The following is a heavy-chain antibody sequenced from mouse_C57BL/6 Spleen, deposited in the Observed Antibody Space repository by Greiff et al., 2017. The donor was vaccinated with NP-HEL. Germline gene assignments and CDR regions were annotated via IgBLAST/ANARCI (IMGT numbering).Heavy chain of an antibody. V-gene: IGHV1-82*01. J-gene: IGHJ2*01. Sequence: QVQLQQSGPELVKPGASVKISCKASGYAFSSSWMNWVKQRPGKGLEWIGRIYPGDGDTNYNGKFKGKATLTADKSSSTAYMQLSSLTSEDSAVYFCARMRDYVDFDYWGQGTTLTVSS. D-gene: IGHD2-4*01. CDR2: IYPGDGDT. CDR1: GYAFSSSW. CDR3: ARMRDYVDFDY.